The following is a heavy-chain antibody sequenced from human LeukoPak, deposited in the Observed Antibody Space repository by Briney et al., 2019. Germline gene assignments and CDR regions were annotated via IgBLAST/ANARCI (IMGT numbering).Heavy chain of an antibody. D-gene: IGHD2-2*01. V-gene: IGHV3-15*01. CDR2: IKSKTDGGTT. Sequence: KSGGSLRLSCAASGFTFSSYGMSWVRQAPGKGLEWLGRIKSKTDGGTTDYAAPVKGRFTISRDDSKTTLYLQMNSLKTEDTAVYYCTTRCSNTSCFGNWFDPWGQGTLVTVSS. J-gene: IGHJ5*02. CDR1: GFTFSSYG. CDR3: TTRCSNTSCFGNWFDP.